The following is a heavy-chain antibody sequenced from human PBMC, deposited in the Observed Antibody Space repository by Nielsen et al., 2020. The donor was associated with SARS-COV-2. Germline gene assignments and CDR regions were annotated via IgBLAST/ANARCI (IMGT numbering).Heavy chain of an antibody. V-gene: IGHV3-30*18. CDR3: AKDDLSRDWLFDY. J-gene: IGHJ4*02. CDR2: ISYDGSNK. D-gene: IGHD6-19*01. Sequence: GGSLRLSCAASGFTFSSYGMHWVRQAPGKGLEWVAVISYDGSNKYYADSVKGRFTISRDSSKNTLYLQMNSLRAEDTAVYYCAKDDLSRDWLFDYWGQGTLVTVSS. CDR1: GFTFSSYG.